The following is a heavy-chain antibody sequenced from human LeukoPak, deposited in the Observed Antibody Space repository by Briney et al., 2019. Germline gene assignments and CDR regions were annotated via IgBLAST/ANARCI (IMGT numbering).Heavy chain of an antibody. J-gene: IGHJ4*02. D-gene: IGHD3-10*01. CDR1: GGSISSYY. CDR2: IYYSGST. Sequence: LETLSLTCTVSGGSISSYYWSWIRQPPGKGLEWIGYIYYSGSTNYNPSLKSRVTISVDTSKNQFPLKLSSVTAADTAVYYCARDLGGVGGFDYWGQGTLVTVSS. V-gene: IGHV4-59*01. CDR3: ARDLGGVGGFDY.